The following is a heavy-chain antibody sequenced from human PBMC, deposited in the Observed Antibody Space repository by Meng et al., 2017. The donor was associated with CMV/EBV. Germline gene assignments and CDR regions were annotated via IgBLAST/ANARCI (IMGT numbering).Heavy chain of an antibody. CDR3: ARWSSLTGTRGNWFDP. V-gene: IGHV1-18*01. D-gene: IGHD1-7*01. CDR2: ISAYNGNT. CDR1: GYPFTSYG. J-gene: IGHJ5*02. Sequence: ASAKVSCKASGYPFTSYGISWVRQAPGQGLEWMGWISAYNGNTNYAQKLQGRVTMTTDTSTSTAYMELRSLRSDDTAVYYCARWSSLTGTRGNWFDPWGQGTLVTVSS.